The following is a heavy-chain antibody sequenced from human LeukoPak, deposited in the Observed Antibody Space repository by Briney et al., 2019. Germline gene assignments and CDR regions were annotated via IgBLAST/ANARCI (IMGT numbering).Heavy chain of an antibody. CDR3: ARTSYYYDSSGYWYGMDV. J-gene: IGHJ6*02. V-gene: IGHV1-2*02. CDR1: GYTFTRYY. D-gene: IGHD3-22*01. Sequence: ASVKVSCKASGYTFTRYYMHWVRQSPGQGLEWMGWINPNSGGTNYAQKFQGRVTMTRDTSISTAYMELSRLRSDDTAVYYCARTSYYYDSSGYWYGMDVWGQGTTVTVSS. CDR2: INPNSGGT.